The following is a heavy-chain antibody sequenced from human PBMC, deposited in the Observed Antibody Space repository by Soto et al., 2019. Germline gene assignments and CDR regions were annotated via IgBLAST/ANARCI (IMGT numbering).Heavy chain of an antibody. CDR1: GYSFATYG. J-gene: IGHJ4*02. V-gene: IGHV1-18*04. CDR3: ATEPIYYNDGSGYYPLGY. D-gene: IGHD3-22*01. CDR2: ISAHNGDT. Sequence: QVQLVQSGAEVKKPGASVKVSCKASGYSFATYGFSWVRQAPGQGLECVGWISAHNGDTHYSQKFQGRVTLTTDTSTNTGYMELGSLTSDATGVYFCATEPIYYNDGSGYYPLGYWGQGTLVTVSS.